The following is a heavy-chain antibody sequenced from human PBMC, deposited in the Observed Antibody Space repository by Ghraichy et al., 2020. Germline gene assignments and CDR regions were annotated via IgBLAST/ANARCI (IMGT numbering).Heavy chain of an antibody. V-gene: IGHV4-59*01. CDR1: GGSISSYY. CDR2: IYYSGST. CDR3: ARVRYCSGGSCYSGGDYFDY. J-gene: IGHJ4*02. D-gene: IGHD2-15*01. Sequence: SETLSLTCTVSGGSISSYYWSWIRQPPGKGLEWIGYIYYSGSTNYNPSLKSRVTISVDTSKNQFSLKLSSVTAADTAVYYCARVRYCSGGSCYSGGDYFDYWGQGTLVTVSS.